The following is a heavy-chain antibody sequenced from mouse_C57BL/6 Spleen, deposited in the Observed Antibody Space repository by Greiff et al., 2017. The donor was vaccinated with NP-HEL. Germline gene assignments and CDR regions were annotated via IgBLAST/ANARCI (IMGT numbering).Heavy chain of an antibody. CDR2: IHPSDSDT. D-gene: IGHD2-1*01. V-gene: IGHV1-74*01. CDR3: AYGIFFAY. Sequence: QVQLKQPGAELVKPGASVKVSCKASGYTFTSYWMHWVKQRPGQGLEWIGRIHPSDSDTNYNQKFKGKATLTVDKSSNTAYMQLSSLTSEDSAVYYCAYGIFFAYWGQGTLVTVSA. CDR1: GYTFTSYW. J-gene: IGHJ3*01.